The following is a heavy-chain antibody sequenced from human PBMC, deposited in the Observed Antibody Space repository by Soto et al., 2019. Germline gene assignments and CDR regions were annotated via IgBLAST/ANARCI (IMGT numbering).Heavy chain of an antibody. J-gene: IGHJ4*02. CDR2: IYYSWNT. Sequence: QLQLQESGPGLVNPSETLSLTCTVSGGSISSSSYYGGWIRQPPGKGLEWIGSIYYSWNTYYNPSLKSRVTISIDTSKNQFSLKLSSVTAADTAVYYCVLGLSVSRRGSADYWGQGTLVTVSS. CDR1: GGSISSSSYY. CDR3: VLGLSVSRRGSADY. V-gene: IGHV4-39*01. D-gene: IGHD3-10*01.